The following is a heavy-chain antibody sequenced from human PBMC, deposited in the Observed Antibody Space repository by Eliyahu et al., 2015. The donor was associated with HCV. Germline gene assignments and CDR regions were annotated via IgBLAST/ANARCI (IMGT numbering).Heavy chain of an antibody. J-gene: IGHJ3*02. CDR1: GGXISSSSYY. D-gene: IGHD2-2*01. CDR3: ALVPAAYDAFDI. Sequence: QLQLQESGPGLVKPSETLSLXCTVXGGXISSSSYYWGWIRQPPGKGLEWIGSIYYSGSTYYNPSLKSRVTISVDTSKNQFSLKLSSVTAADTAVYYCALVPAAYDAFDIWGQGTMVTVSS. V-gene: IGHV4-39*01. CDR2: IYYSGST.